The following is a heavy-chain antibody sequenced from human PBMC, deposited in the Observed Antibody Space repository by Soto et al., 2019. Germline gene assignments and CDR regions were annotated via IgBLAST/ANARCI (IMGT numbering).Heavy chain of an antibody. D-gene: IGHD3-16*01. J-gene: IGHJ4*02. CDR1: GGSISSGDYY. V-gene: IGHV4-31*03. Sequence: LSLNCTVSGGSISSGDYYWSWIRQHPGKGLEWIGYIYYSGITYYNPSLKSRLTISVDTSKNQFSLKLNSVTAADTAVYYCAREGGDGVDHWGQGTVVTVSS. CDR3: AREGGDGVDH. CDR2: IYYSGIT.